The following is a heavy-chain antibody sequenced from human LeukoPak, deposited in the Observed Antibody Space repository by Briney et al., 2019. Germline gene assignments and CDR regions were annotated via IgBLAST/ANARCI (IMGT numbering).Heavy chain of an antibody. CDR1: GDSISSSFY. V-gene: IGHV4-39*01. CDR3: ARHAVSGIYWLPFDY. J-gene: IGHJ4*02. Sequence: SETLSLTCTVSGDSISSSFYWGWIRQTPGKGLEWVGRMYYSGTTYYNPSFESRLTLSVPPSQHPFSPSFTSVTAADTPIFHCARHAVSGIYWLPFDYWGQGSLVTVSS. D-gene: IGHD3-10*01. CDR2: MYYSGTT.